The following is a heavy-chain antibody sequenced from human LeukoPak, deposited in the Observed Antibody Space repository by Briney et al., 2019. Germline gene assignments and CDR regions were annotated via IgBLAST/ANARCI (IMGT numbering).Heavy chain of an antibody. CDR3: ARDGYSSGWYVFDY. Sequence: PGGSLRLSCAASGFTFDDYGMSWVRQAPGKGLEWVSGINWNGGSTGYADSVKGRFTISRDNAKNSLYLRMNSLRAEDTALYYCARDGYSSGWYVFDYWGQGTLVTVSS. J-gene: IGHJ4*02. V-gene: IGHV3-20*04. CDR2: INWNGGST. CDR1: GFTFDDYG. D-gene: IGHD6-19*01.